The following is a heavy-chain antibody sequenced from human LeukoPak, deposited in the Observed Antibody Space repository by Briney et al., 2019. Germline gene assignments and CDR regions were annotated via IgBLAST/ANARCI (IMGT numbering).Heavy chain of an antibody. D-gene: IGHD5-24*01. CDR3: AKWASPGYNFVYFDY. CDR1: GGSISSSSYY. Sequence: PSETLSLTCTVSGGSISSSSYYWGWIRQPPGKGLEWIGSIYYSGSTYYNPSLKSRVTISVDTSKNQFSVKLSSVTAADTAVYYCAKWASPGYNFVYFDYWGQGTLVTVSS. J-gene: IGHJ4*02. CDR2: IYYSGST. V-gene: IGHV4-39*07.